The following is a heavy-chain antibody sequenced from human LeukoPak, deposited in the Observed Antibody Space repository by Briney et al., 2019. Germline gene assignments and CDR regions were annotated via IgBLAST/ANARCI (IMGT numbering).Heavy chain of an antibody. J-gene: IGHJ4*02. CDR3: ARSRTAYYNVYADF. D-gene: IGHD1-26*01. CDR2: IKEDGSEK. Sequence: GGSLRLSCVASGFTFSSYWMSWFRQAPGKGLEWVANIKEDGSEKYYADYVKGRFTISRDNAKNSLSLQMSSLRDEDTAVFYCARSRTAYYNVYADFWGQGTLVAVSS. V-gene: IGHV3-7*01. CDR1: GFTFSSYW.